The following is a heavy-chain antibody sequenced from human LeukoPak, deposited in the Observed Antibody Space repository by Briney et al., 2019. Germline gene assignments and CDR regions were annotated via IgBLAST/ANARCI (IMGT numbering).Heavy chain of an antibody. D-gene: IGHD6-6*01. J-gene: IGHJ4*02. CDR3: ARHRYSSSSSYFDY. CDR2: IYSSGST. Sequence: NSSETLSLTCTVSGGSISGYYWSWIRQPPGKGLEGIGYIYSSGSTNYDPSLKSRVTMSVDTSKNQFSLKLGSVTAADTAVYYCARHRYSSSSSYFDYWGQGTLVTVSS. V-gene: IGHV4-59*08. CDR1: GGSISGYY.